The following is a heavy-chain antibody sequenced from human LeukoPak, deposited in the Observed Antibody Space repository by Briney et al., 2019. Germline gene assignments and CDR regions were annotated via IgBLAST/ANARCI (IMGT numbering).Heavy chain of an antibody. CDR2: INPSGGST. J-gene: IGHJ4*02. V-gene: IGHV1-46*01. CDR1: GYTFTSYY. CDR3: ARGPLDITKLRGVVSPFDY. D-gene: IGHD3-10*01. Sequence: ASVKVSCKASGYTFTSYYMHWVRQAPGQGLEWMGIINPSGGSTSYAQKFQGRVTMTRDTPISTAYMELSRLRSDDTAVYYCARGPLDITKLRGVVSPFDYWGQGTLVTVSS.